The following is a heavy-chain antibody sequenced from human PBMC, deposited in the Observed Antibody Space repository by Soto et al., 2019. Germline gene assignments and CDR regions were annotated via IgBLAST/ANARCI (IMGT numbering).Heavy chain of an antibody. J-gene: IGHJ4*02. CDR1: GGTFSSYA. CDR2: IIPIFGTA. D-gene: IGHD6-19*01. CDR3: ARDGHGGMAGTDFDY. Sequence: QVQLVQSGAEVKKPGSSVKVSCKASGGTFSSYAISWVRQAPGQGLEWMGGIIPIFGTANYAQKFQGRVTINAEESKSTAYMELSSLRSEDTAVYYCARDGHGGMAGTDFDYWGQGTLVTVSS. V-gene: IGHV1-69*01.